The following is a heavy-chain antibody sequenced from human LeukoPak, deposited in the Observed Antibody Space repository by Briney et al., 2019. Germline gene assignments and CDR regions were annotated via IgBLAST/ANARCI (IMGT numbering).Heavy chain of an antibody. Sequence: GGSLRLSCAASGFPFSSYVMSWVHQAPGKGLEWVSYINHNGETIYYPDFAKGRFTISRDNAKNSLYLQMNSLRDEDTAVYYCARDNDWAFDYWGQGTLVTVSS. CDR2: INHNGETI. CDR1: GFPFSSYV. J-gene: IGHJ4*02. CDR3: ARDNDWAFDY. V-gene: IGHV3-48*02. D-gene: IGHD3-9*01.